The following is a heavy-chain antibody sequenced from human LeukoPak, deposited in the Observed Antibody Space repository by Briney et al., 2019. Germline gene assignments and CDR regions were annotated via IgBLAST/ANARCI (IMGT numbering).Heavy chain of an antibody. CDR2: INHSGST. D-gene: IGHD3-10*01. Sequence: KPSETQSLTCAVYGGSFSGYYWSWIRQPPGKGLEWIGEINHSGSTNYNPSLKSRVTISVDTSKNQFSLKLSSVTAADTAVYYCARARPFYGSGSYNYFDYWGQGTLVTVPS. V-gene: IGHV4-34*01. CDR1: GGSFSGYY. J-gene: IGHJ4*02. CDR3: ARARPFYGSGSYNYFDY.